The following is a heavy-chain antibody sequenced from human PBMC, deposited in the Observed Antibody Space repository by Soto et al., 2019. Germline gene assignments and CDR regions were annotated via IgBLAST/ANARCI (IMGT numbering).Heavy chain of an antibody. J-gene: IGHJ4*02. V-gene: IGHV3-15*07. CDR2: IKSKTDGGTT. CDR3: TTLYYYDSSGPDY. CDR1: GFTFSNAW. D-gene: IGHD3-22*01. Sequence: PGGSLRLSCAASGFTFSNAWMNWVRQAPGKGLEWVGRIKSKTDGGTTDYAAPVKGRFTISRVVSKNTLYLQMNSLKTEDTAVYYCTTLYYYDSSGPDYWGQGTLVTVSS.